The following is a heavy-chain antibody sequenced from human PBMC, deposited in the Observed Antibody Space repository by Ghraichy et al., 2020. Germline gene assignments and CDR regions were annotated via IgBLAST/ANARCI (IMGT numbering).Heavy chain of an antibody. CDR3: ARDGIFGVVILGGMDV. J-gene: IGHJ6*02. D-gene: IGHD3-3*01. CDR2: IYHSGST. V-gene: IGHV4-38-2*02. Sequence: SETLSLTCTVSGYSISSGYYWGWIRQPPGKGLEWIGSIYHSGSTYYNPSLNSRVTISVDTSKNQFSLKLSSVTAAATAVYYCARDGIFGVVILGGMDVLGQGTTVTVSS. CDR1: GYSISSGYY.